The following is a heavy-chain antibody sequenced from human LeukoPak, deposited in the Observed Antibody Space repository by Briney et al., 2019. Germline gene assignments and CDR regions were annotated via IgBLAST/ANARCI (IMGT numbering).Heavy chain of an antibody. Sequence: GGSLRLSCAASGFSFNIYAMSWVRQAPGKGLEWVGFIRNKPYGGTTEYAASVKGRFTISRDDSKSIAYLQMNSLKTEDTAVYYCTRSTGYPLFFDYWGQGTLVTVSS. J-gene: IGHJ4*02. CDR2: IRNKPYGGTT. CDR1: GFSFNIYA. CDR3: TRSTGYPLFFDY. D-gene: IGHD3-9*01. V-gene: IGHV3-49*04.